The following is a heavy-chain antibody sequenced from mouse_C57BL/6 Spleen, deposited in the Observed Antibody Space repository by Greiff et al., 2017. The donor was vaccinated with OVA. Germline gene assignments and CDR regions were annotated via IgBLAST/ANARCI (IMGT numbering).Heavy chain of an antibody. CDR3: ARYGDYAMDY. CDR2: IRNKANGYTT. V-gene: IGHV7-3*01. J-gene: IGHJ4*01. Sequence: SAAGFTFTDYYMSWVRQPPGKALEWLGFIRNKANGYTTEYSASVKGRFTISRDNSQSILYLQMNALRAEDSATYYCARYGDYAMDYWGQGTSVTVSS. CDR1: GFTFTDYY.